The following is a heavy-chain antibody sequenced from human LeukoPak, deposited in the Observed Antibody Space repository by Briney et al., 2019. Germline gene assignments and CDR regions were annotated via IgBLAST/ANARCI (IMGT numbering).Heavy chain of an antibody. D-gene: IGHD1-26*01. V-gene: IGHV4-38-2*02. CDR1: GSSISTNYY. Sequence: SETLSLTCTVSGSSISTNYYWAWSRQSPGAGLEWIVSVYHNGETYYKPSLKSRVIISVDTSRNDFSLRLNSVTAADTALYYCVTPRSWELSDMVVWGKGTTVIVFS. J-gene: IGHJ6*03. CDR2: VYHNGET. CDR3: VTPRSWELSDMVV.